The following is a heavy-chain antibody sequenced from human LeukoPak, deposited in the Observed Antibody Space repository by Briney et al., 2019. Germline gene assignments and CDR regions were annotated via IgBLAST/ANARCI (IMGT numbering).Heavy chain of an antibody. CDR2: ISGSGGST. CDR1: GFTFSSYA. CDR3: AKESSSGCYDSSGYYYTDAFDI. J-gene: IGHJ3*02. V-gene: IGHV3-23*01. D-gene: IGHD3-22*01. Sequence: GGSQRLSCAASGFTFSSYAMSWVRQAPGKGLEWVSAISGSGGSTYYADSVKGRFTISRDNSKNTLYLQMNSLRAEDTAVYYCAKESSSGCYDSSGYYYTDAFDIWGQGTMVTVSS.